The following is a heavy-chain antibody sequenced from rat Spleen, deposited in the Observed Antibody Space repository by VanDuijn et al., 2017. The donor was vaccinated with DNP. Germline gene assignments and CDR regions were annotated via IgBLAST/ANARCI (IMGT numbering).Heavy chain of an antibody. CDR1: GFNFNDYW. CDR3: AKGPNYGGWSDYFDY. CDR2: INKDSSTI. V-gene: IGHV4-2*01. D-gene: IGHD1-11*01. J-gene: IGHJ2*01. Sequence: QPGRSLKLSCAASGFNFNDYWMGWVRQAPGKGLEWIGQINKDSSTITYIPSLKDKFTISRDNDQNTLYLQMSKVGSEDTAIYYCAKGPNYGGWSDYFDYWGQGVMVTVSS.